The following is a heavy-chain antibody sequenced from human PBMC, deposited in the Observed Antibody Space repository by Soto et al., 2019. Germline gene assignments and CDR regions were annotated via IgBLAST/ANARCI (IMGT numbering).Heavy chain of an antibody. V-gene: IGHV1-8*01. CDR3: ARGWGRWPHEKPGDY. Sequence: QVQLVQSGAELKEPGASVKVSCTASEYTFANHDLNWVLQAPGRGLEWMGWMNPNSGNSGFAQKFQDRVTMTRDTSRDTAYMELRNLRSEDTAVYYCARGWGRWPHEKPGDYWGQGTLVTVS. D-gene: IGHD3-16*01. CDR1: EYTFANHD. J-gene: IGHJ4*02. CDR2: MNPNSGNS.